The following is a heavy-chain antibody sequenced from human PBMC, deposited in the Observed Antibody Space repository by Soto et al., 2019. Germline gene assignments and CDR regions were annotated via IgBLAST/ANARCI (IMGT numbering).Heavy chain of an antibody. CDR1: GYTFPGYY. CDR3: ARGTVTTYYFDY. V-gene: IGHV1-2*04. J-gene: IGHJ4*02. CDR2: INPNSGGT. D-gene: IGHD4-17*01. Sequence: SVKVSCKASGYTFPGYYMHWVRQAPGQGLEWMGWINPNSGGTNYAQKFQGWVTMTRDTSISTAYMELSRLRSDDTAVYYCARGTVTTYYFDYWGQGTLVTVSS.